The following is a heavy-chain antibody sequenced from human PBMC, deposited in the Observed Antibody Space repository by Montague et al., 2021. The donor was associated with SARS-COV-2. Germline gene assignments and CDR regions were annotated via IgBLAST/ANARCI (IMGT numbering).Heavy chain of an antibody. D-gene: IGHD3-10*01. Sequence: SETLSLTCAVSGGSISSDNWWSWVRQSPGKGLEWIGEIFLSGSTNYNPSLKSRATMSVDKSKNDFSLKLSPVTAADTAMYYCARRITMVRGVTKRNNRFDPWGRGILVTVSS. CDR2: IFLSGST. CDR1: GGSISSDNW. J-gene: IGHJ5*02. CDR3: ARRITMVRGVTKRNNRFDP. V-gene: IGHV4-4*02.